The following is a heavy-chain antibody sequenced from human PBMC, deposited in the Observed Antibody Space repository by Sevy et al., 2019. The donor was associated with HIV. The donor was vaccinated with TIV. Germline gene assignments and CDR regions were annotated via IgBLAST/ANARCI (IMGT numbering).Heavy chain of an antibody. CDR1: GGSISSGGYF. J-gene: IGHJ3*01. CDR3: ARATNLNAFDF. Sequence: SETLSLTCTVSGGSISSGGYFWTWIRQHPRKGLEWIGSISYSGSTYYTPSLKSRVTISVDTSKNQFSLKLSSVTAADTAVYFCARATNLNAFDFWDQGTMVTVSS. D-gene: IGHD1-26*01. V-gene: IGHV4-31*03. CDR2: ISYSGST.